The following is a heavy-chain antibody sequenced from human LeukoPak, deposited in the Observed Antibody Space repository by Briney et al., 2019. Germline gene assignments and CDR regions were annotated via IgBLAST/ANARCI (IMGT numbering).Heavy chain of an antibody. CDR1: GYTFTSYD. CDR2: MNPNSGNT. J-gene: IGHJ6*03. V-gene: IGHV1-8*01. CDR3: AGGTGTTVYYYYMDV. D-gene: IGHD1-7*01. Sequence: GASVKVSCKASGYTFTSYDINWVRQATGQGLEWMGWMNPNSGNTGYAQKFQGRVTMTRNTSISTAYMELSSLRSEDTAVYYCAGGTGTTVYYYYMDVWGKGTTVTVSS.